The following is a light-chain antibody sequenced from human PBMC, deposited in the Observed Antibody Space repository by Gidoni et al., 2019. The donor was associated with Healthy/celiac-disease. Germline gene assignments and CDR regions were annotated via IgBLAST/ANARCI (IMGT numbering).Light chain of an antibody. CDR1: QSVSSY. Sequence: EIVLTQSPATLSMATGERATLSCRASQSVSSYLAWYQQKPGQAPRLLIYDASNRATGIPARFSGSGSVTDFTLTISMLDPEDFAVYYCQQRSNWPLTFGGGTKVEIK. CDR3: QQRSNWPLT. V-gene: IGKV3-11*01. J-gene: IGKJ4*01. CDR2: DAS.